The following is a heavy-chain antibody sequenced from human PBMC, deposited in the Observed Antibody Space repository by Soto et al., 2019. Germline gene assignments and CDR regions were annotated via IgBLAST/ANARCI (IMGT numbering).Heavy chain of an antibody. CDR1: GFTFSSYS. CDR2: ISSSSSYI. D-gene: IGHD4-17*01. Sequence: EVQLVESGGGLVKPGGSLRLSCAASGFTFSSYSMNWVRQAPGQGLEWVSSISSSSSYIYYADSVEGRFTISRDNAKNSLYLQMNSLRAEDTAVYLCASADYGDYAGRVDYWGRGTLVTVSS. J-gene: IGHJ4*02. CDR3: ASADYGDYAGRVDY. V-gene: IGHV3-21*01.